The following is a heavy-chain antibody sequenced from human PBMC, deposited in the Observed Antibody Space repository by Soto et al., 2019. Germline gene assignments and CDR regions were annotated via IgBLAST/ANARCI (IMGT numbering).Heavy chain of an antibody. Sequence: ASVKVSCKPSGGSFSKNAINWVRQAPGQGLEWMGGIIPIFVLTNDAPEFQCRLTITADDSRSATYLDLSSLTSGDTAMYYCETGEVSGSGNFYFYHYYDMDVWGLGTSVTVSS. CDR2: IIPIFVLT. CDR1: GGSFSKNA. J-gene: IGHJ6*02. V-gene: IGHV1-69*13. CDR3: ETGEVSGSGNFYFYHYYDMDV. D-gene: IGHD3-10*01.